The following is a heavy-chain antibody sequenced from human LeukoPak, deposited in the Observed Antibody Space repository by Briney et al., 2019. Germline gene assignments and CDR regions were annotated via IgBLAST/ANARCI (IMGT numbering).Heavy chain of an antibody. CDR2: INHSGST. D-gene: IGHD5-18*01. Sequence: SETLSLTCAVYGGSFSGYYWSWIRQPPGKGLEWIGEINHSGSTNYNPSLKSRVTISVDTSKNQFSLKLSSVTAADTAVYYCARRQRGYSYGESFDYWGQGTLVAVSS. V-gene: IGHV4-34*01. J-gene: IGHJ4*02. CDR3: ARRQRGYSYGESFDY. CDR1: GGSFSGYY.